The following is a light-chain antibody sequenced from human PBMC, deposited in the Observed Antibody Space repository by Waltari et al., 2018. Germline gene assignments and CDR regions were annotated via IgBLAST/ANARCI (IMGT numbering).Light chain of an antibody. CDR2: GAS. J-gene: IGKJ2*01. Sequence: VLTQSPGTLSLLPGARATISCRASKSVSSSYLAWYQQKPGQAPRLLIYGASSRATGIPDRFSGSGSGTDFTLTISRLEPEDFAVYYCQQYGSSPKTFGQGTKLEIK. CDR3: QQYGSSPKT. V-gene: IGKV3-20*01. CDR1: KSVSSSY.